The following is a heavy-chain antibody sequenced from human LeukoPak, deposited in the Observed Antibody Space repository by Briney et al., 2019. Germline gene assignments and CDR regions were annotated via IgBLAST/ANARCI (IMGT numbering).Heavy chain of an antibody. D-gene: IGHD1-14*01. Sequence: PSETLSLTCTVSGGSISSFYWSWIRQSPGKGLEWIGYISKSGSTNYNPSLKSRATISVDTSKNQFSLKVSSVTAADTAVYYCARDPLNRYFDYWGQGTLVTVSS. CDR1: GGSISSFY. CDR3: ARDPLNRYFDY. V-gene: IGHV4-59*01. J-gene: IGHJ4*02. CDR2: ISKSGST.